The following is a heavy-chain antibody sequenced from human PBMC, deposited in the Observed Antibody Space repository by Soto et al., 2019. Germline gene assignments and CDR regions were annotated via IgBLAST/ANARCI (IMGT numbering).Heavy chain of an antibody. CDR2: INWDGGYT. J-gene: IGHJ4*02. V-gene: IGHV3-43*01. Sequence: GSLRLACSASGFTFDDFTMHWVRQAPGKGLEWVSLINWDGGYTFYADSVKGRFTISRDNSKSSLFLQMNGLRSEDTDLYYCAKEYSSRWAPFFDGWAQGTLVTVSS. CDR3: AKEYSSRWAPFFDG. CDR1: GFTFDDFT. D-gene: IGHD6-13*01.